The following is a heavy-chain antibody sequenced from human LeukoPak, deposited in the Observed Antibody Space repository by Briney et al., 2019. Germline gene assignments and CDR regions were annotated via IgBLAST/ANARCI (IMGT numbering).Heavy chain of an antibody. V-gene: IGHV1-8*01. CDR3: ARATRIAAAGPLGY. Sequence: ASVKVSCKASGYTFTSYDINWVRQATGQGLEWMGWMNPNSGNTGYAQKFQGRVTMTRNTSISTAYMELSSLRSEDTAVYYCARATRIAAAGPLGYWGQGTLVTVSS. CDR1: GYTFTSYD. CDR2: MNPNSGNT. D-gene: IGHD6-13*01. J-gene: IGHJ4*02.